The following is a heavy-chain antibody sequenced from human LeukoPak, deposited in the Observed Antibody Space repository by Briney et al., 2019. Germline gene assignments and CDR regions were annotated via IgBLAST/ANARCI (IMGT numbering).Heavy chain of an antibody. D-gene: IGHD6-13*01. CDR3: ARDHSSSWYGSWLY. CDR1: GFTFSTYW. J-gene: IGHJ4*02. Sequence: GGSLRLSCAASGFTFSTYWMHWVRQAPGKGLEWVANIKQDGSEKYYVDSVKGRFTISRDNAKNSLYLQMNSLRAEDTAVYYCARDHSSSWYGSWLYWGQGTLVTVST. V-gene: IGHV3-7*04. CDR2: IKQDGSEK.